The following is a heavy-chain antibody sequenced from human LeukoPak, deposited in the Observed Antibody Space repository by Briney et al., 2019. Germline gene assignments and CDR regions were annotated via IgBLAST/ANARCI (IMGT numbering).Heavy chain of an antibody. D-gene: IGHD1-7*01. J-gene: IGHJ4*02. CDR1: GFTLNRYG. CDR2: ISAYNGNT. CDR3: ARGELGSRSDY. Sequence: GSSVKVSCKSSGFTLNRYGFSWVGQAPGQGVEGMGWISAYNGNTNYAENYQSPSAMTTVTSTSTAYMDLRSLRADDTAVDYWARGELGSRSDYWGQGTLVTVSS. V-gene: IGHV1-18*01.